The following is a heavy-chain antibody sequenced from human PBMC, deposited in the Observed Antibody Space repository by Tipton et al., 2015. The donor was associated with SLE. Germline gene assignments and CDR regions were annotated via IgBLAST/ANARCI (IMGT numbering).Heavy chain of an antibody. D-gene: IGHD3-16*01. J-gene: IGHJ6*03. Sequence: TLSLTCTVSGDSISSDHWSWIRQPPGKGLEWIGYMYYSGSTKYNPSLKSRVTISVDTSKNQFSLKLSSVTAADTAVYYCARGVSGYFHYCYMDVWGKGTTVTISS. V-gene: IGHV4-59*01. CDR2: MYYSGST. CDR1: GDSISSDH. CDR3: ARGVSGYFHYCYMDV.